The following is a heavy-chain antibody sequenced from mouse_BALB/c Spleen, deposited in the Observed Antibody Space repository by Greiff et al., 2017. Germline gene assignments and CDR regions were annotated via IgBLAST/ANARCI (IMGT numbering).Heavy chain of an antibody. J-gene: IGHJ4*01. CDR2: INPSSGYT. CDR1: GYTFTSYT. D-gene: IGHD2-14*01. Sequence: QVQLQQSAAELARPGASVKMSCKASGYTFTSYTMHWVKQRPGQGLEWIGYINPSSGYTEYNQKFKDKTTLTADKSSSTAYMQMSSLTSEDSAVYYCARVRRSYAMDYWGQGTSVTVSS. V-gene: IGHV1-4*02. CDR3: ARVRRSYAMDY.